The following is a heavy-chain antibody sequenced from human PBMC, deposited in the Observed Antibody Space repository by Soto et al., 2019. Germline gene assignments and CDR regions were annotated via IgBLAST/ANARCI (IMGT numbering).Heavy chain of an antibody. D-gene: IGHD3-10*01. CDR2: ISSSGSDT. Sequence: EVQLLESGGGLVQPGGSLRLSCAASGFTFSSHAMSWVRQAPGKGLEWVSAISSSGSDTYHADSVKGRFTISRDNSKNTLYLQMNSLRAEDTAVYFCAKADYYGSGSYSFDCLGQGTLVTVSS. CDR1: GFTFSSHA. J-gene: IGHJ4*02. V-gene: IGHV3-23*01. CDR3: AKADYYGSGSYSFDC.